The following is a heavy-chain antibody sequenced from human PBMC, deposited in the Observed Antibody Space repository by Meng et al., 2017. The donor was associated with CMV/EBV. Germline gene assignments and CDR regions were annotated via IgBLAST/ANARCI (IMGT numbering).Heavy chain of an antibody. V-gene: IGHV3-23*01. CDR2: ISGSGGST. CDR1: GFTFSSYA. Sequence: GESLKISCAASGFTFSSYAMSWVRQAPGKGLEWVSAISGSGGSTYYADSVKGRFTISRDNSKNTLYLQMNSLRAEDTAVYYCARARGKGYSSGWLYFDYWGQGTLVTVSS. D-gene: IGHD6-19*01. J-gene: IGHJ4*02. CDR3: ARARGKGYSSGWLYFDY.